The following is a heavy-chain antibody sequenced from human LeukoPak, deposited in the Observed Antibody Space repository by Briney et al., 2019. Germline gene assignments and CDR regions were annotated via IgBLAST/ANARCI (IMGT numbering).Heavy chain of an antibody. D-gene: IGHD3-22*01. V-gene: IGHV3-9*01. CDR3: AKGPKYYDSSGFYQDY. CDR1: GFTFDDYA. CDR2: ISWNSGSI. Sequence: QSGGSLRLSCAASGFTFDDYAMHWVRQAPGKGLEWASGISWNSGSIGYADSVKGRFTISRDNAKNSLYLQMNSLRAEDTALYYCAKGPKYYDSSGFYQDYWGQGTLVTVSS. J-gene: IGHJ4*02.